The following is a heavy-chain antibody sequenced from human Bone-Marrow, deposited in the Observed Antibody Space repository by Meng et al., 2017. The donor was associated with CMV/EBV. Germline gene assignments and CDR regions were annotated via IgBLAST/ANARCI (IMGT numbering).Heavy chain of an antibody. J-gene: IGHJ6*02. V-gene: IGHV3-69-1*02. CDR2: IGSSSTI. Sequence: GESLKISCAASGFTFSDHYINWVRQAPGKGLEWVSSIGSSSTIYYADSVKGRFTISRDNAKNSLYLQMNSLRAEDTAVYYCASKGRRNYYYYGMDVWGQGTTVTVSS. CDR3: ASKGRRNYYYYGMDV. CDR1: GFTFSDHY.